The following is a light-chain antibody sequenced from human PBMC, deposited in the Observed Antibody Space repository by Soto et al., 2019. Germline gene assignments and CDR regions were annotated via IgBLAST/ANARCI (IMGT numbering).Light chain of an antibody. CDR1: QSLLDSDDGNTY. CDR2: TLS. J-gene: IGKJ2*01. CDR3: MQRIEFPYT. Sequence: DIVMTQTPLSLPVTPGEPASISCRSSQSLLDSDDGNTYLDWYLQKPGQSPQLSIYTLSYRASGVPDRFSGSGSGTDFTLKISRVEAEDVGVYYCMQRIEFPYTFGQGTKLEIK. V-gene: IGKV2-40*01.